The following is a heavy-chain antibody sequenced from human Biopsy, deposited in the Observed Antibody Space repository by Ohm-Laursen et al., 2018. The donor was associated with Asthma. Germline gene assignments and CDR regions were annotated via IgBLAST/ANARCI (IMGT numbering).Heavy chain of an antibody. CDR1: GYTFISYA. D-gene: IGHD3-9*01. CDR3: ARTYYDFLTGQVNDAFAM. CDR2: INAGKGNT. J-gene: IGHJ3*02. V-gene: IGHV1-3*01. Sequence: GASAKASCNASGYTFISYAIHWVRQAPEQRLEWMGWINAGKGNTKYSQKFQGRVTITRDTSASTAYMELSSLRSEDTAVYYWARTYYDFLTGQVNDAFAMWGQGTMVTVSS.